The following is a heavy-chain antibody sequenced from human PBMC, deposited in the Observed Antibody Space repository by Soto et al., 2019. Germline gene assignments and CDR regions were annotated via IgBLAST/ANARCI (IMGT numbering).Heavy chain of an antibody. Sequence: SETLSLTCAVYGGSFSGYYWSWIRQPPGKGLEWIGEINHSGSTNYNPSLKSRVTISVDTSKNQFSLKLSSVTAADTAVYYCATAYSSSWYPWGMDVWGQGTTVT. V-gene: IGHV4-34*01. CDR2: INHSGST. J-gene: IGHJ6*02. CDR1: GGSFSGYY. CDR3: ATAYSSSWYPWGMDV. D-gene: IGHD6-13*01.